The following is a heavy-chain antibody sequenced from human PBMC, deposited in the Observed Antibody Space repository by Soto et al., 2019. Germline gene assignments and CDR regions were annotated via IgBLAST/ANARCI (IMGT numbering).Heavy chain of an antibody. CDR1: GGSISSSSYY. J-gene: IGHJ6*02. CDR2: IYYSGST. D-gene: IGHD2-21*02. V-gene: IGHV4-39*02. CDR3: AREDDGGDSLDV. Sequence: SETLSLTCTVSGGSISSSSYYWGWIRQPPGKGLEWIGCIYYSGSTLYNPSFKSRVTISVDTSKNQFSLHLSSVTAADTAVYFCAREDDGGDSLDVWGQGTTVTVSS.